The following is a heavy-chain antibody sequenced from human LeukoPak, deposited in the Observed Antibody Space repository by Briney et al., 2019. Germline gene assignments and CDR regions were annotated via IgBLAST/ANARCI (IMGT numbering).Heavy chain of an antibody. V-gene: IGHV3-30-3*01. CDR1: GFTFSSYA. Sequence: GGSLRLSCAASGFTFSSYAMHWVRQAPGKGLEWVAVISYDGGNKYYADSVKGRFTISRDNSKNTLYLQMNSLRAEDTAVYYCAKENHGIVGATTLIDYWGQGTLVTVSS. CDR2: ISYDGGNK. CDR3: AKENHGIVGATTLIDY. D-gene: IGHD1-26*01. J-gene: IGHJ4*02.